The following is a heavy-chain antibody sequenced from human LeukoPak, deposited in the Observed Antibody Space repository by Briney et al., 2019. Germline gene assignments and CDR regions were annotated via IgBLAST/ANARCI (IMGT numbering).Heavy chain of an antibody. D-gene: IGHD4-17*01. CDR3: ARDAPPTTVTTWYYYGMDV. J-gene: IGHJ6*02. V-gene: IGHV4-31*03. CDR1: GGSISSGGYY. Sequence: SETLSLTCTVSGGSISSGGYYWSWIRQHPGKGLEWIGYIYYSGSTYYNPSLKSRVTISVDTSKNQFSPKLSSVTAADTAVYYCARDAPPTTVTTWYYYGMDVWGQGTTVTVSS. CDR2: IYYSGST.